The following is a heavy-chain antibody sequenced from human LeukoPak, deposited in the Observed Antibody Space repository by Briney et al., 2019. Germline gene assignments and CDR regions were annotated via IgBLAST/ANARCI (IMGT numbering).Heavy chain of an antibody. D-gene: IGHD7-27*01. Sequence: SQTLSLTCGISGDSVSSNSVGWNWIRQSPSRGLEWLGRTYYRSKWSTDYAVSVKSRITVNPDTSKNQFSLQLNSVTPEDTAVYYCARLENWAFDFWGQGTLITVSS. J-gene: IGHJ4*02. CDR1: GDSVSSNSVG. V-gene: IGHV6-1*01. CDR2: TYYRSKWST. CDR3: ARLENWAFDF.